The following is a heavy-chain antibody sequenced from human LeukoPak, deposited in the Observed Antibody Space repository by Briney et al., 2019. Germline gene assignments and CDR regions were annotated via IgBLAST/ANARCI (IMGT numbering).Heavy chain of an antibody. CDR2: IYHSGST. V-gene: IGHV4-38-2*02. CDR3: ARHCKPNWFDP. CDR1: GYSISSGYY. D-gene: IGHD1-14*01. Sequence: SETLSLTCTVSGYSISSGYYWGWIRQPPGKGLEWIGSIYHSGSTYYNPSLKSRVTIPVDTSKNQFSLKLSSVTAAHTAVYYCARHCKPNWFDPGGQGTLVTVSS. J-gene: IGHJ5*02.